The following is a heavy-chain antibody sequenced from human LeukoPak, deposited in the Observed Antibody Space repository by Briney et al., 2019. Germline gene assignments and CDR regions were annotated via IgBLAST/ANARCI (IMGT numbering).Heavy chain of an antibody. CDR1: GFTVNTNY. Sequence: GGSLRPSCAASGFTVNTNYMSWVRQAPGKGLEWVSYISSSGSTIYYADSVKGRFTISRDNAKNSLYLQMNSLRAEDTAVYYCARDGYHYYGSGTYFGYYYMDVWGKGTTVTISS. V-gene: IGHV3-11*04. CDR2: ISSSGSTI. J-gene: IGHJ6*03. D-gene: IGHD3-10*01. CDR3: ARDGYHYYGSGTYFGYYYMDV.